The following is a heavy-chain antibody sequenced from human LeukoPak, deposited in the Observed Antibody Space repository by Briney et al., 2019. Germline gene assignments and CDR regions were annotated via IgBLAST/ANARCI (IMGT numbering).Heavy chain of an antibody. Sequence: SETLSLTCTVSGGSISSGSYYWSWIRQPAGKGLEWIGRIYTSGSTNYNPSLKSRVTISVDTSKNQFSLKLSSVTAADTAVYYCARGNLGYCSSTSCSPFDPWGQGTLVTVS. CDR1: GGSISSGSYY. D-gene: IGHD2-2*01. CDR3: ARGNLGYCSSTSCSPFDP. CDR2: IYTSGST. V-gene: IGHV4-61*02. J-gene: IGHJ5*02.